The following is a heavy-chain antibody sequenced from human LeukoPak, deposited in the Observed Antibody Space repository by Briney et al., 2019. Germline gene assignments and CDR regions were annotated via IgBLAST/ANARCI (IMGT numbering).Heavy chain of an antibody. J-gene: IGHJ4*02. D-gene: IGHD3-9*01. CDR3: AKDRGYDILTGENDY. CDR2: IWYDGSNK. Sequence: GGSLRLSCAASGFTFSSYGMHWVRQAPGKGLEWVAVIWYDGSNKYYADSVKGRFTISRDNSKNSLYLQMNSLRTEDTALYYCAKDRGYDILTGENDYWGQGTLVTVSS. V-gene: IGHV3-33*03. CDR1: GFTFSSYG.